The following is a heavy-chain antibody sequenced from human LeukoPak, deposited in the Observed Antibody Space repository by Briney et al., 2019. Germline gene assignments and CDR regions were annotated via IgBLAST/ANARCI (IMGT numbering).Heavy chain of an antibody. CDR1: GFTFSSYA. D-gene: IGHD3-22*01. Sequence: GSLRLSCAASGFTFSSYAMSWVRQAPGKGLEWVSAISGSGGSTYYADSVKGRFTVSRDNSKNTLYLQMNSLRAEDTAVYYCAKDRYYYDSSGYSAGDYWGQGTLVTVSS. V-gene: IGHV3-23*01. CDR2: ISGSGGST. J-gene: IGHJ4*02. CDR3: AKDRYYYDSSGYSAGDY.